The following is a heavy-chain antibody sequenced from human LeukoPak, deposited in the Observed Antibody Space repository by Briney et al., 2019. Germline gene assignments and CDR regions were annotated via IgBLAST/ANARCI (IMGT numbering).Heavy chain of an antibody. CDR3: AKDGKVGATPNRYYFDY. CDR2: ISYDGSNK. D-gene: IGHD1-26*01. Sequence: GGSLRLSCAASGFTFSSYAMHWVRQAPGKGLEWVAVISYDGSNKFYADSVKGRFTFSRDNSKNTLYLQMNSLRAEDTAVYYCAKDGKVGATPNRYYFDYWGQGTLVTVSS. CDR1: GFTFSSYA. J-gene: IGHJ4*02. V-gene: IGHV3-30*04.